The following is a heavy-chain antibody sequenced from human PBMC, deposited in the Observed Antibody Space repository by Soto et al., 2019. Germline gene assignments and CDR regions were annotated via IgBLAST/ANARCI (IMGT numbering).Heavy chain of an antibody. CDR1: RFTFSIYW. CDR2: INSDGSST. V-gene: IGHV3-74*01. CDR3: AREEGEDIVVVVAATHNYGMDV. D-gene: IGHD2-15*01. J-gene: IGHJ6*02. Sequence: HPGGSLRLSCAASRFTFSIYWMHWVRQAPGKGLVWVSRINSDGSSTSYADSVKGRFTISRDNAKNTLYLQMNSLRAEDTAVYYCAREEGEDIVVVVAATHNYGMDVWGQGTTVTVSS.